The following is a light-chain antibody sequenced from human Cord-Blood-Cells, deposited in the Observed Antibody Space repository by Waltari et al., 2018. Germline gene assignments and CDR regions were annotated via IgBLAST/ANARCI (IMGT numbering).Light chain of an antibody. CDR3: CSYAGSYTYVV. CDR2: DVS. Sequence: QSALTQTRSVSGSPGQSVTISCTGTSSDVGGYNYVSWYQQHPGKAPKLMIYDVSKRPSGVPDRFSGSMSGNTASLTIPGLQAEDEADYYCCSYAGSYTYVVFGGGTKLTVL. V-gene: IGLV2-11*01. J-gene: IGLJ2*01. CDR1: SSDVGGYNY.